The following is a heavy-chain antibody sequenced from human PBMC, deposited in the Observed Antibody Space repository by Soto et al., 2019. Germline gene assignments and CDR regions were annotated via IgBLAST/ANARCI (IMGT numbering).Heavy chain of an antibody. CDR3: ARDFLSRVTYYYDSSGPGLDY. CDR1: GYTFTSYA. Sequence: APVKVSCKASGYTFTSYAMHWVRQAPGQRLEWMGWINAGNGNTKYSQKFQGRVTITRDTSASTAYMELSSLRSEDTAVYYCARDFLSRVTYYYDSSGPGLDYWGQGTLVTVSS. V-gene: IGHV1-3*01. CDR2: INAGNGNT. D-gene: IGHD3-22*01. J-gene: IGHJ4*02.